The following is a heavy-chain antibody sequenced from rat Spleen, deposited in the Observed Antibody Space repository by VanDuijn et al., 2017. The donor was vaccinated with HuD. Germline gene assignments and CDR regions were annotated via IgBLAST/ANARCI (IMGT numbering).Heavy chain of an antibody. D-gene: IGHD1-6*01. CDR2: ISHDGGNA. CDR3: ARHPXXXGFXXDWXXX. V-gene: IGHV5-25*01. J-gene: IGHJ3*01. Sequence: EVRLVESGGGLVQPGRSMKLSCAVSGLTFNNYYMAWVRQAPMKGLEWVASISHDGGNAYYRDSVKGRFTISRDNAESTLYLQMDSLRSEDTATYYCARHPXXXGFXXDWXXXWGXXXLVTVS. CDR1: GLTFNNYY.